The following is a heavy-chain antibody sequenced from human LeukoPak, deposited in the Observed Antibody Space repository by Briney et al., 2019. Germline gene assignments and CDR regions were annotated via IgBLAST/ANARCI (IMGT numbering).Heavy chain of an antibody. D-gene: IGHD3-3*01. J-gene: IGHJ4*02. V-gene: IGHV3-33*01. CDR2: IWYDGSNK. CDR3: ARDAFYYDFWSGYYTGIVSYPDY. CDR1: GFTFSSYG. Sequence: GGSLRLSCAASGFTFSSYGMHWVRQAPGKGLEWVAVIWYDGSNKYYADSVKGRFTISRDNSKNTLYLQMNSLRAEDTAVYYCARDAFYYDFWSGYYTGIVSYPDYWGQGTLVTVSS.